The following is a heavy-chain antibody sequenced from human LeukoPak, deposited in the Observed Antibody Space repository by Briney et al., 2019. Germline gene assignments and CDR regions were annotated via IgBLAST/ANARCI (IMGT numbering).Heavy chain of an antibody. D-gene: IGHD2-15*01. J-gene: IGHJ4*02. CDR1: GGSVSTYY. V-gene: IGHV4-59*02. CDR3: ASTSGYCSGGNCYSAFDY. CDR2: IYYSGST. Sequence: SETLSLTCTVSGGSVSTYYWNWIRQPPGKGLEWIGYIYYSGSTNYDPSLKSRLTISVDTSNNQFSLKLSSVTAADTAVYYCASTSGYCSGGNCYSAFDYWGQGTLVTVSS.